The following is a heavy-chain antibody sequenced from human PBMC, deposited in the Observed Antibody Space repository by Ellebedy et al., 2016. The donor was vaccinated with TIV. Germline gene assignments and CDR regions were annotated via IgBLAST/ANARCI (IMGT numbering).Heavy chain of an antibody. Sequence: GESLKISXAASGFTFSSYGMHWVRQAPGKGLEWVAVIWYDGSNKYYADSVKGRFTISRDNSKNTLYLQMNSLRAEDTAVYYCARLQWRNYYGMDVWGQGTTVTVSS. CDR2: IWYDGSNK. D-gene: IGHD4-11*01. CDR1: GFTFSSYG. CDR3: ARLQWRNYYGMDV. V-gene: IGHV3-33*01. J-gene: IGHJ6*02.